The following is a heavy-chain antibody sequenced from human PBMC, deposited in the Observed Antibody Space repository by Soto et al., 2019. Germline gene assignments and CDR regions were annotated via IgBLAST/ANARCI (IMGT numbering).Heavy chain of an antibody. Sequence: SETLSLTCTVSGDSITRGAYYWTWIRQHPGKGLEWIGYTSNTGRTYYNPSLKSRLSISLDTSENQFSLKLTSVTAADTAIYYCARARQYYDCELDPWGQGTLVTVSS. CDR2: TSNTGRT. V-gene: IGHV4-31*03. D-gene: IGHD3-16*01. J-gene: IGHJ5*02. CDR1: GDSITRGAYY. CDR3: ARARQYYDCELDP.